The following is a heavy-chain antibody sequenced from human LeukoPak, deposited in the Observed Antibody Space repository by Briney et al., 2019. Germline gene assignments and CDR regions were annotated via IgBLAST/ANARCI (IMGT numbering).Heavy chain of an antibody. CDR3: ARNYDFWSGPYYMGV. Sequence: GGSLRLSCAASGFTFSSFGMHWVRQAPGKGLEWVAVISYDGSNKYYADSVKGRFTISRDNPKNTLYLQMNSLRAEDTALYYCARNYDFWSGPYYMGVWGKGTTVTVSS. CDR1: GFTFSSFG. D-gene: IGHD3-3*01. CDR2: ISYDGSNK. J-gene: IGHJ6*03. V-gene: IGHV3-30*03.